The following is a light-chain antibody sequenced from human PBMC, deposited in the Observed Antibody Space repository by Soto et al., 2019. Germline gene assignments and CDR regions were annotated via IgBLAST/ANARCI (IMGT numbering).Light chain of an antibody. CDR2: GAS. CDR1: QSVSSN. J-gene: IGKJ2*01. V-gene: IGKV3-20*01. CDR3: SSYGHSRYT. Sequence: ASQSVSSNLAWYQQKPGQAPRLLIYGASTRATGIPDRFSGSGSGTHATHTIRRLEAVAAVVHYCSSYGHSRYTLGQGTKVDIK.